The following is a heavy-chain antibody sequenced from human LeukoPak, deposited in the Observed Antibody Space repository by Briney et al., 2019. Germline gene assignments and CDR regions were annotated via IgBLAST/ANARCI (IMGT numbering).Heavy chain of an antibody. CDR3: AKDPDKAEWELLLYFDY. CDR2: ISGSGGST. J-gene: IGHJ4*02. Sequence: GGSLRLSCAASGFTFSSYAMSWVRQAPGKGLEWVSAISGSGGSTYYADSVKGRFTISRDNSKNTLYLQMNSLRAEDTAVYYCAKDPDKAEWELLLYFDYWGQGTLVTVSS. CDR1: GFTFSSYA. D-gene: IGHD1-26*01. V-gene: IGHV3-23*01.